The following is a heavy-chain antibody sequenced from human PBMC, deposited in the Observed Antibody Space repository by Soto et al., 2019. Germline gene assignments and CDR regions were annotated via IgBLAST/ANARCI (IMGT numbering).Heavy chain of an antibody. J-gene: IGHJ5*02. CDR2: MSYDGSNK. V-gene: IGHV3-30-3*01. CDR3: ARLAYES. D-gene: IGHD3-22*01. Sequence: QVQLAESGGGVVQPGRSLRLSCAASGFTFSNYAMHWVRQAPGKGLEWVAVMSYDGSNKYYADSVKGRFTISRDNSKNTLYLQMNSLRAEDTAVYYCARLAYESWGQGTLVTVSS. CDR1: GFTFSNYA.